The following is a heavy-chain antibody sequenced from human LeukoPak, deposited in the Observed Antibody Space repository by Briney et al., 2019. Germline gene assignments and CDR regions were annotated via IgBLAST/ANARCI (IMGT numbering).Heavy chain of an antibody. V-gene: IGHV3-30*18. Sequence: GGSLRLSCAASGFTFSSYGMHWVRQAPGKGLEWVAVISYDGSNKYYADSVKGRFTISRDNSKNTLYLQMNSLRAEDTAVYYCAKTYSRTPYSDYFQHWGRGTLVTVSS. J-gene: IGHJ1*01. CDR3: AKTYSRTPYSDYFQH. CDR2: ISYDGSNK. CDR1: GFTFSSYG. D-gene: IGHD6-13*01.